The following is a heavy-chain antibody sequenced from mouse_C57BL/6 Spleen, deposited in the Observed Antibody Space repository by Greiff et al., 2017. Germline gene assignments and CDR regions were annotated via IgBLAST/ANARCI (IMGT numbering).Heavy chain of an antibody. J-gene: IGHJ1*03. CDR3: ARRAGLYFDV. Sequence: QVQLKQPGAELVRPGTSVKLSCKASGYTFTSYWMHWVKQRPGQGLEWIGVIDPSDSYTNYNQKFKGKATLTVDTSSSTAYMQLSSLTSEDSAVYYCARRAGLYFDVWGTGTTVTVSS. V-gene: IGHV1-59*01. CDR2: IDPSDSYT. D-gene: IGHD3-1*01. CDR1: GYTFTSYW.